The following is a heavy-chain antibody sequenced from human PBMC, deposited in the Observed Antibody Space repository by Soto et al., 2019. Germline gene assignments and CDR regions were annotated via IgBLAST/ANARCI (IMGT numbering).Heavy chain of an antibody. CDR1: GFTFSTYS. CDR3: ARDGYDSSGYSSSLDY. J-gene: IGHJ4*02. Sequence: PGGSLRLSCAASGFTFSTYSMNWVRQAPGKGLEWVSSISSSSSYIYYADSVKGRFTISRDNAKNSLYLQMNSLRAEDTAVYYCARDGYDSSGYSSSLDYWGQGTLVTVSS. CDR2: ISSSSSYI. V-gene: IGHV3-21*01. D-gene: IGHD3-22*01.